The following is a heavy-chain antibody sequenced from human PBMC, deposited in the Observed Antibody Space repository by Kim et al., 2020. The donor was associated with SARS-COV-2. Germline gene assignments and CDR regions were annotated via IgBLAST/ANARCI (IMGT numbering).Heavy chain of an antibody. V-gene: IGHV4-31*03. CDR3: AIVSWSDRGFSYYAMDV. Sequence: SETLSLTCTVSGGSISSGTNYWAWIRPFPGKGLEWIGHIDFSGTTFYNSTLKSCLTISVDISKNQFSLELFSVTAADTAMYYCAIVSWSDRGFSYYAMDV. CDR2: IDFSGTT. J-gene: IGHJ6*01. CDR1: GGSISSGTNY. D-gene: IGHD1-26*01.